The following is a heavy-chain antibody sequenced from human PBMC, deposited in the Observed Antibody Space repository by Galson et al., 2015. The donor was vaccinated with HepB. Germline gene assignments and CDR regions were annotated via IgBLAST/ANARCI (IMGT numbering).Heavy chain of an antibody. CDR3: ASTRQRGYSGYDFPGWFDP. V-gene: IGHV5-51*01. CDR2: IYLADSDT. J-gene: IGHJ5*02. Sequence: QSGAEVKKPGESLKISCKGSGYSFTSYWIGWVRQMPGKGLEWMGIIYLADSDTRYSTSFQGQVTISADKSISTAYLQWSSLKASDTAMYYCASTRQRGYSGYDFPGWFDPWGQGTLVTVSS. CDR1: GYSFTSYW. D-gene: IGHD5-12*01.